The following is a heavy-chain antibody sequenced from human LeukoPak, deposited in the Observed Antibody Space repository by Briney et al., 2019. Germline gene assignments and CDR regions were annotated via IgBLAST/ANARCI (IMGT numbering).Heavy chain of an antibody. V-gene: IGHV4-4*07. CDR3: AKNRVAAAGTMSAT. D-gene: IGHD6-13*01. CDR2: IYNSGST. Sequence: SVTLSLTCSVSGDSMEIDYWNWIRRPAGKGLEWIGRIYNSGSTNYSPSLKSRVTMSIDTSKSQFSLQLTSVTAADTAVYYCAKNRVAAAGTMSATWGPGILVTVSS. CDR1: GDSMEIDY. J-gene: IGHJ5*02.